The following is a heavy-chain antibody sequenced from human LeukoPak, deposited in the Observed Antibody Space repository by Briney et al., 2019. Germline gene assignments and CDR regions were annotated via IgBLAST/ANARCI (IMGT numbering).Heavy chain of an antibody. CDR2: IYPGDSET. CDR3: ARQSLSYYYGSGSYRHYYYYYMDV. CDR1: GYSFSSYW. V-gene: IGHV5-51*01. J-gene: IGHJ6*03. D-gene: IGHD3-10*01. Sequence: GESLKISCKGSGYSFSSYWIGWVRQLPGKGLEWMGIIYPGDSETRNSPSFEGQVTISVDKSISTAYVQWSSLNASDTATYYCARQSLSYYYGSGSYRHYYYYYMDVWGKGTTVTVSS.